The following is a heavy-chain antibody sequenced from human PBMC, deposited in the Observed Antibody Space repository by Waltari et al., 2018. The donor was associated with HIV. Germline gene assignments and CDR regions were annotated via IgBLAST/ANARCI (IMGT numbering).Heavy chain of an antibody. J-gene: IGHJ6*02. CDR3: ARGLGGSYYYGVDV. Sequence: QVHLVQSGAEVKMPGASVRVSCKTSGYIFTNYGVSWVRQAPGQGLEWLGWIRGYNSNTTDAQRLQGRVTLTTDTATSTAYMELRSLRSDDTAVYYCARGLGGSYYYGVDVWGQGTTVTVS. CDR1: GYIFTNYG. V-gene: IGHV1-18*01. CDR2: IRGYNSNT.